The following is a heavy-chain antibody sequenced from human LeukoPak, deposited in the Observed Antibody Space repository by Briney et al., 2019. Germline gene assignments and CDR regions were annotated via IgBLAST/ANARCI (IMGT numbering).Heavy chain of an antibody. CDR2: IRSNANSYAT. CDR1: GFTFSGSA. D-gene: IGHD1-26*01. J-gene: IGHJ4*02. V-gene: IGHV3-73*01. Sequence: GGSLRLSCAASGFTFSGSAMHWVRQASGKGLEWVGRIRSNANSYATAYAASVKGRFTISRDDSKNTAYLQMNSLKTEDTAVYYCTSLFSGSYYEDYWGQGTLVTVSS. CDR3: TSLFSGSYYEDY.